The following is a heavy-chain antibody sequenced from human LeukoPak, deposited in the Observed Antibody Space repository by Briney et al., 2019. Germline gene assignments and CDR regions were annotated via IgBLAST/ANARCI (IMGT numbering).Heavy chain of an antibody. CDR1: GGTFSSYA. CDR3: ARVSRGWLQSGPFDY. CDR2: MIPIFGTA. V-gene: IGHV1-69*01. J-gene: IGHJ4*02. Sequence: SVKVSCKASGGTFSSYAISWVRQAPGQGLEWMGWMIPIFGTANYAQKFQGRVTITADESTSTAYMELSSLRSEDTAVYYCARVSRGWLQSGPFDYWGQGTLVTVSS. D-gene: IGHD5-24*01.